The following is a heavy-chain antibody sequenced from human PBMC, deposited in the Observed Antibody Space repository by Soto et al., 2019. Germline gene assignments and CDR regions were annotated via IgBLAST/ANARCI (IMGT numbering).Heavy chain of an antibody. Sequence: ASVKVSCKASGYTFTSYYIHWVRQAPGQGLEWMGIINPSVGGTSYAQKFQARVTMTRDTSTNTVYMELSSLRSEDTAAYYCARDSTLAYWGQGTLVTVSS. CDR2: INPSVGGT. V-gene: IGHV1-46*01. J-gene: IGHJ4*02. CDR1: GYTFTSYY. CDR3: ARDSTLAY.